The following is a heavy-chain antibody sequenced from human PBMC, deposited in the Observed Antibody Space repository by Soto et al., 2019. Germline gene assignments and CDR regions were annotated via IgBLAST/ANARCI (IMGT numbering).Heavy chain of an antibody. CDR1: GFSLSTDGVA. CDR3: AHRYRSGWCDY. CDR2: IYWDDDK. J-gene: IGHJ4*02. D-gene: IGHD6-19*01. V-gene: IGHV2-5*02. Sequence: QITLKESGPTLVKPTQTLTLTCTFSGFSLSTDGVAVGWIRQPPGKALEGLALIYWDDDKRYSPSLNNRLTITKDTSKNQVVLTMTNMDPVDTATYYCAHRYRSGWCDYWGQGTLVTVSS.